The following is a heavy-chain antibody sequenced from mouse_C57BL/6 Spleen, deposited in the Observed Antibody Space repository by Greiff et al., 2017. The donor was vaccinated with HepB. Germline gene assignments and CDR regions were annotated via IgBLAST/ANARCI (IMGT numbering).Heavy chain of an antibody. CDR3: ARTEGYYGSSPAWFAY. CDR2: INPYNGDT. V-gene: IGHV1-20*01. CDR1: GYSFTGYF. Sequence: VQLQQSGPELVKPGDSVKISCKASGYSFTGYFMNWVMQSHGKSLEWIGRINPYNGDTFYNQKFKGKATLTVDKSSSTAHMELRSLTSEDSAVYYCARTEGYYGSSPAWFAYWGQGTLVTVSA. J-gene: IGHJ3*01. D-gene: IGHD1-1*01.